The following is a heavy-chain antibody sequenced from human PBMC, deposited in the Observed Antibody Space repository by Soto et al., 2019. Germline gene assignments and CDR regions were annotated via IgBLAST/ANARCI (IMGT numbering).Heavy chain of an antibody. D-gene: IGHD6-19*01. J-gene: IGHJ3*02. Sequence: QVQLQESGPGLVKSSETLSLTCTVSGGSISNSYWSWIRQPPGKGLEWIGFIFRTGSTNYNPSVKSRVTTSVDTSKNQFSLNLRSVTAADTAVYYCARPSKEWLANDAFDIWGQGTMVTVSS. CDR1: GGSISNSY. V-gene: IGHV4-59*08. CDR3: ARPSKEWLANDAFDI. CDR2: IFRTGST.